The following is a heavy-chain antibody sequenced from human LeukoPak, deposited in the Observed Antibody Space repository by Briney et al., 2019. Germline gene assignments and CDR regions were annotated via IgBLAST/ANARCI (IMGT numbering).Heavy chain of an antibody. CDR3: ARLPGYCSSTSCRSDAFDI. D-gene: IGHD2-2*01. V-gene: IGHV5-51*01. Sequence: GESLKISCRASGYSFNSDWIGWVRQMPGKGLEWMGIIYPGDSDTRYSPSFQGQVTMSVDKSISTAYLQWNSLKASDTAMYYCARLPGYCSSTSCRSDAFDIWGQGTMVTVSS. CDR2: IYPGDSDT. J-gene: IGHJ3*02. CDR1: GYSFNSDW.